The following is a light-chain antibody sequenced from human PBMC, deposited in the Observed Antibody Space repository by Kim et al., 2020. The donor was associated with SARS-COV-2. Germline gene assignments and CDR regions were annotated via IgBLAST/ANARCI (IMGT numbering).Light chain of an antibody. CDR1: SFNIGNHY. CDR3: GTWDSSLPGLV. CDR2: DNN. V-gene: IGLV1-51*01. J-gene: IGLJ2*01. Sequence: GQKFTISCSGSSFNIGNHYVSWYQQFPGTAPKLLIYDNNERPSGIPDRFSGSKSGTSATLGITGLQTGDEAEYYCGTWDSSLPGLVFGGGTQLTVL.